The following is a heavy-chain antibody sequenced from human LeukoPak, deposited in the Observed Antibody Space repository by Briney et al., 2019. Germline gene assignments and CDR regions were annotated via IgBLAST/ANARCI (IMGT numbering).Heavy chain of an antibody. V-gene: IGHV1-18*04. D-gene: IGHD6-19*01. CDR1: GYTFTSYG. Sequence: ASVKVSCKASGYTFTSYGISWVRQAPGQGLEWMGWISAYNGNTNYAQKLQGRVTMTTDTSTSTAYMELRSLRSGDTAVYYCARGGSGWYSWKYYFDYWGQGTLVTVSS. CDR2: ISAYNGNT. J-gene: IGHJ4*02. CDR3: ARGGSGWYSWKYYFDY.